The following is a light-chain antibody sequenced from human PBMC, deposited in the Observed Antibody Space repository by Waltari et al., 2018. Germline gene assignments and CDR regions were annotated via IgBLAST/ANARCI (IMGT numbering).Light chain of an antibody. V-gene: IGKV3-15*01. CDR3: QQYNNWPQT. CDR1: QSVSSN. CDR2: GAS. Sequence: IVMTQSPATLSVSQGERATLSCRASQSVSSNLAWYQQKPGQAPRLLIYGASTRATGIPARFSGSGSGTEFTLTISSMQSEDFAVYYCQQYNNWPQTFGQGTKVEIK. J-gene: IGKJ1*01.